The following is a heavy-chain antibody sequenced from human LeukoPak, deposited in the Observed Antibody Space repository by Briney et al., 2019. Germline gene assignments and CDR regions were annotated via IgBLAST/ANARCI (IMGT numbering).Heavy chain of an antibody. Sequence: GASVKVTCKASGYTFTSYGISWGRQAPGQGLEWMGWISAYNGNTNYAQKLQGRVTMTTDTSTSTAYMELRSLRSDDTAVYYCARATYYYDSSGYYHPGYFDYWGQGTLVTVSS. CDR3: ARATYYYDSSGYYHPGYFDY. D-gene: IGHD3-22*01. CDR2: ISAYNGNT. CDR1: GYTFTSYG. J-gene: IGHJ4*02. V-gene: IGHV1-18*01.